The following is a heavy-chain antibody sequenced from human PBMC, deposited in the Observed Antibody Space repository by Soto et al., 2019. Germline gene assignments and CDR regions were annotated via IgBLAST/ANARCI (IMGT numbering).Heavy chain of an antibody. CDR1: GNSSTSKG. CDR3: ARDVPDTSLFFYYYGMDV. J-gene: IGHJ6*01. D-gene: IGHD2-21*01. Sequence: VPLWQSGAEVRKPGASVKLSCKAPGNSSTSKGISWGRQAPGQGLGWMGWISTDKGNTNYAHNLQGRGSMTIDQSTSTAYMELWSLGSDDTAVYYCARDVPDTSLFFYYYGMDVW. CDR2: ISTDKGNT. V-gene: IGHV1-18*01.